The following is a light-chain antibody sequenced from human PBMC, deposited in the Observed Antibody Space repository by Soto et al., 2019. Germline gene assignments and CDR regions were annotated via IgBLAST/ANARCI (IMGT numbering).Light chain of an antibody. CDR1: SSDVGAYNY. CDR3: NSYTGSSTRFV. J-gene: IGLJ1*01. CDR2: EVS. Sequence: QSAPTQPASVSGSPGQSVTISCTGTSSDVGAYNYVSWYQQHPGKAPKLMIYEVSNRPSGVSNRFSGSKSGNTASLTISGLQAEDEADYYCNSYTGSSTRFVFGTGTKLTVL. V-gene: IGLV2-14*01.